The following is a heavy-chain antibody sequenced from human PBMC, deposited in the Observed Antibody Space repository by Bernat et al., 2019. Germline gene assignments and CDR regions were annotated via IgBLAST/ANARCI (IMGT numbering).Heavy chain of an antibody. D-gene: IGHD5-18*01. J-gene: IGHJ6*02. CDR2: IIPILGIA. Sequence: QVQLVQSGAEVKKPGSSVKVSCKASGGTFSSYTISWVRQAPGQGLEWMGRIIPILGIANYAQKFQGRVTITADKSTSTAYMELSSLRSEVTAVYYCASSGPDTAMVIYYYDGMDVWGQGTTVTVSS. V-gene: IGHV1-69*02. CDR3: ASSGPDTAMVIYYYDGMDV. CDR1: GGTFSSYT.